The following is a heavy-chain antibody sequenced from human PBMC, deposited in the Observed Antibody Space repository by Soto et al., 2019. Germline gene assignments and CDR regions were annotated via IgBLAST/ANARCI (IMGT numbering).Heavy chain of an antibody. J-gene: IGHJ4*02. Sequence: GGSLRLSCAASGFTFSDYYMSWIRQAPGKGLEWVSYISSSGSTIYYADSVKGRFTISRDNAKNSLYLQMNSLRAEDTAVYYCARDHQVSSSWYRPSNYFDYWGQGTLVTVSS. CDR3: ARDHQVSSSWYRPSNYFDY. CDR1: GFTFSDYY. V-gene: IGHV3-11*01. CDR2: ISSSGSTI. D-gene: IGHD6-13*01.